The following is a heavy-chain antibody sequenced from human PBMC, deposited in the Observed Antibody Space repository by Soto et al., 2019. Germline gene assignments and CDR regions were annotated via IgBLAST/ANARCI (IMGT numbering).Heavy chain of an antibody. CDR2: LNPNSGGT. V-gene: IGHV1-2*02. Sequence: ASVKVACKVSEYTFTAYYMHWVRRAPGQGLEWMGWLNPNSGGTDFAQKFQGRVSMTRDTSITTAYMELHSLTSNDTAIYHCAREKILGANPFDYWGLRTLVTVSS. CDR3: AREKILGANPFDY. D-gene: IGHD1-26*01. J-gene: IGHJ4*02. CDR1: EYTFTAYY.